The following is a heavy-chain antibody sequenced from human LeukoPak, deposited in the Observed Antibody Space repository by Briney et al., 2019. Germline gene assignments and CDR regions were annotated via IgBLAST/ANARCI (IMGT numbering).Heavy chain of an antibody. D-gene: IGHD1-7*01. CDR2: IYSSGST. J-gene: IGHJ3*02. CDR3: ARRTGTTVWDDAFDI. V-gene: IGHV4-59*08. CDR1: GGSIRSYY. Sequence: SETLSLTCTVSGGSIRSYYWSWIRQPPGKGLEWIGYIYSSGSTKYNPSLKSRVTISGDTSKNQFSLELSSVTAADTAVYYCARRTGTTVWDDAFDIWGQGTTVTVSS.